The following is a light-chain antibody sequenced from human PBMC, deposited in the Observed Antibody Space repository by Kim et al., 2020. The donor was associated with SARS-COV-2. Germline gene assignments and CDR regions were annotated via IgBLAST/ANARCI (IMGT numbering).Light chain of an antibody. CDR2: QAS. J-gene: IGLJ2*01. CDR1: KLEDKY. V-gene: IGLV3-1*01. Sequence: VSRGEVASITSSGDKLEDKYAWWCRRKPGEYPVMVIYQASQRPSGVPGRVSGANSGNTATLSISGTQSMNKADFCCEGWVRSTAVFGRGTQLTV. CDR3: EGWVRSTAV.